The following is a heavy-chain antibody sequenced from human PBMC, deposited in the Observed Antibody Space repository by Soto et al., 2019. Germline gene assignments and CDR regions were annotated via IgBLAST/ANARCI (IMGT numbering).Heavy chain of an antibody. CDR3: VSWKERRLYYYYGMDV. Sequence: EVQLVESGGGLVKPGGSLRLSCAASGFTFSSYSMNWVRQAPGKGLEWVSSISSSSSYIYYADSVKGRFTISRDNAKNSLYLQMNSLRAEDTAVYYCVSWKERRLYYYYGMDVWGQGTTVTVSS. CDR1: GFTFSSYS. CDR2: ISSSSSYI. D-gene: IGHD1-1*01. V-gene: IGHV3-21*01. J-gene: IGHJ6*02.